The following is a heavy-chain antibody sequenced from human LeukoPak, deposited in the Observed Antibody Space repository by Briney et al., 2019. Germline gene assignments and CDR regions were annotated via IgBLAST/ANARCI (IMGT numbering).Heavy chain of an antibody. Sequence: ASVKVSCKASGYTFTGYYMHWVRQAPGQGLEWMGPINPNSGGTNYAQKFQGRVTMTRDTSISTAYTELSRLRSDDTAVYYCAVLGYCSGGSCLKVVGYWGQRTLVTVSS. D-gene: IGHD2-15*01. CDR2: INPNSGGT. J-gene: IGHJ4*02. V-gene: IGHV1-2*06. CDR3: AVLGYCSGGSCLKVVGY. CDR1: GYTFTGYY.